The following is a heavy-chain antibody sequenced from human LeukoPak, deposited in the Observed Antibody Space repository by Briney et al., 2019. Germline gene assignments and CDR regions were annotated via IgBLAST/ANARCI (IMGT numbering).Heavy chain of an antibody. CDR3: ARQRNTIFRPRTLYYFDH. CDR2: IYPGDSDT. V-gene: IGHV5-51*01. CDR1: EYSFTSYW. Sequence: GESLKISCKGSEYSFTSYWIGWVRQMPGKGLEWMGIIYPGDSDTRYSPSFQGQVTISADKSISTAYLQWSSLKASDTAMYYCARQRNTIFRPRTLYYFDHWGQGTLVTVSS. D-gene: IGHD3-3*01. J-gene: IGHJ4*02.